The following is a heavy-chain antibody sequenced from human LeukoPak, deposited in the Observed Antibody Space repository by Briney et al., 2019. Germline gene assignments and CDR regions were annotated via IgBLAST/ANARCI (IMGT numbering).Heavy chain of an antibody. J-gene: IGHJ4*02. V-gene: IGHV3-23*01. CDR3: ARHYDILTGTFPYY. CDR1: GFTFSSYA. Sequence: GGSLRLSCGASGFTFSSYAMSWVRQARGEGLEWVSAISGSGGSTYYADSVKGRFTISRDNAKNSLYLQMNSLTAEDTAVYYCARHYDILTGTFPYYWGQGTLVTVSS. CDR2: ISGSGGST. D-gene: IGHD3-9*01.